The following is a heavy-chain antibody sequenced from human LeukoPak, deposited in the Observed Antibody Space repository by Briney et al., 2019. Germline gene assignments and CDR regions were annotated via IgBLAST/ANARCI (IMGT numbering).Heavy chain of an antibody. CDR2: ISGSGGST. J-gene: IGHJ4*02. CDR3: ARSGSFSPTYYFDY. D-gene: IGHD1-26*01. Sequence: GGSLRLSCAASGVTFSSYAMSWVSQAPGKGLEWVSGISGSGGSTYYADSVEGRFTISRDNSKNTLYLQMNSLRAEDTAVYYCARSGSFSPTYYFDYWGQGTLVTVSS. CDR1: GVTFSSYA. V-gene: IGHV3-23*01.